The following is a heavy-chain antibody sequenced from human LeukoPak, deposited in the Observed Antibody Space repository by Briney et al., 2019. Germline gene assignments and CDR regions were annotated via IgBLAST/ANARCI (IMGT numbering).Heavy chain of an antibody. CDR1: GGSISSYY. D-gene: IGHD3-22*01. Sequence: SETLSLTCTVSGGSISSYYWSWIRQPPGKGLEWIGYIYYSGSTNYNPSLKSRVTISVDTSKNQFSLKLSSVTAADTAVYYCASLPYYYDSSGYGAFDIWGQGTMVTVSS. CDR3: ASLPYYYDSSGYGAFDI. CDR2: IYYSGST. V-gene: IGHV4-59*08. J-gene: IGHJ3*02.